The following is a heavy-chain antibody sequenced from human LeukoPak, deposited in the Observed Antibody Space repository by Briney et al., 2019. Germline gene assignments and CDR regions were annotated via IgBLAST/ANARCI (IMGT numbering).Heavy chain of an antibody. CDR1: GFTFSDYD. Sequence: GGSLRLSCAASGFTFSDYDMHWVRQATGKGLECVSAIGSAGDTYYTVSVKGRFTISKENAKNSLYLQMNSLRAGDTAVYYCARVAKERVGGVYYFDYWGQGTLVTVSS. CDR3: ARVAKERVGGVYYFDY. J-gene: IGHJ4*02. V-gene: IGHV3-13*01. CDR2: IGSAGDT. D-gene: IGHD1-1*01.